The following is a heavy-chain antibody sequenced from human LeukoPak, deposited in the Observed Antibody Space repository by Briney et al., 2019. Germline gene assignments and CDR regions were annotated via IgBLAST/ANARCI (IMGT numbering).Heavy chain of an antibody. Sequence: GGSLRLSCSGSGFTFSHHWMTWVRQAPGKRLEWVANVNQDGSEKYYVDSVKGRFTISRDNAKNSLYLQMNSLRAEDTAVYYCARRALDYGDCNDYWGQGTLVTVSS. CDR1: GFTFSHHW. CDR3: ARRALDYGDCNDY. V-gene: IGHV3-7*01. D-gene: IGHD4-17*01. CDR2: VNQDGSEK. J-gene: IGHJ4*02.